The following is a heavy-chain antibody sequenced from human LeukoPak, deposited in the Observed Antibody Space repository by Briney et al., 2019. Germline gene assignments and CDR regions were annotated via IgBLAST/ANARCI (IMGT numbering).Heavy chain of an antibody. Sequence: SVKVSCKASGGTFSSYAISWVRQAPGQGLEWMGGIIPIFGTANYAQKFQGRVTITADESTSTAYMGLSSLRSEDTAVYYCASEPSSGGRWYGMDVWGQGTTVTVSS. D-gene: IGHD2-15*01. CDR2: IIPIFGTA. CDR3: ASEPSSGGRWYGMDV. V-gene: IGHV1-69*13. J-gene: IGHJ6*02. CDR1: GGTFSSYA.